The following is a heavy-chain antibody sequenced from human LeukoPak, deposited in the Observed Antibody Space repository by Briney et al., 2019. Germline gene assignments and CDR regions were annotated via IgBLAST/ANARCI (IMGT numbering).Heavy chain of an antibody. J-gene: IGHJ4*02. V-gene: IGHV3-23*01. Sequence: GGSLRLSCAASGFTFSDYAMSWVRQALGKGPEWVSGISGSGGNTYYADSVKGRFTISRDNSQNTLYLQMNTLRAEDTAVYYCAKVVSGYHFDYWGQGTLVTVSS. D-gene: IGHD5-12*01. CDR3: AKVVSGYHFDY. CDR2: ISGSGGNT. CDR1: GFTFSDYA.